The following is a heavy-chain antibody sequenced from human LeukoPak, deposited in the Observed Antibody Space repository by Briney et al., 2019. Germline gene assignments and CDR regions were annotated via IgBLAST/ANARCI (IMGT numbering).Heavy chain of an antibody. CDR1: GYTFTDYY. D-gene: IGHD1-26*01. V-gene: IGHV1-69-2*01. Sequence: ASVKVSCTVSGYTFTDYYMHWVQQAPGKGLEWMGLVDPEDGETIYAEKFQGRVTITADTSTDTAYMELSSLRSEDTAVYYCATGFAVGAVYFDYWGQGTLVTVSS. CDR2: VDPEDGET. CDR3: ATGFAVGAVYFDY. J-gene: IGHJ4*02.